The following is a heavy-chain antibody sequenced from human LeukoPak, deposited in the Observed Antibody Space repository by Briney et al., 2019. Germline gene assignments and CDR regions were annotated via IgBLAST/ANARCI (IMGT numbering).Heavy chain of an antibody. V-gene: IGHV3-21*01. CDR1: GFTFSSDN. J-gene: IGHJ5*02. CDR2: ISSSSSYI. CDR3: ARDLGAYYDSSDNWFDP. D-gene: IGHD3-22*01. Sequence: TGGSLRLSCAASGFTFSSDNMNWVRQAPGKGLEWVSSISSSSSYIYYADSVKGRFTISRDNAKNTLYLQMNSLRAEDTALYYCARDLGAYYDSSDNWFDPWGQGTLVTVSS.